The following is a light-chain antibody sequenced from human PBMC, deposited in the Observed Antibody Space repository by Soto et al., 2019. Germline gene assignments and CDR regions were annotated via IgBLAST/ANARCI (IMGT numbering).Light chain of an antibody. Sequence: DIQMTQSPSSLSASVGDRVTITCRASQSISSYLNWYQQRPGKAPKLLIYAASTLQSGIPLRFSGSGSGTDFTLTISSLQPEDFATYFCQQSYRTPLTFGGGTKVDIK. J-gene: IGKJ4*01. V-gene: IGKV1-39*01. CDR1: QSISSY. CDR2: AAS. CDR3: QQSYRTPLT.